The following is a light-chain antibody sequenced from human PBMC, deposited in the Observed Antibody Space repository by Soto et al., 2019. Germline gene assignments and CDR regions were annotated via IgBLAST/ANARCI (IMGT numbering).Light chain of an antibody. CDR1: SSDVGGYNY. CDR3: SSYTSSSTRV. CDR2: EVS. J-gene: IGLJ3*02. V-gene: IGLV2-14*01. Sequence: QSVLTQPASVSRSPGQSITISCTGTSSDVGGYNYVSWYQQHPGKAPKLMIYEVSNRPSGVSNRFSGSKSGNTASLTISGLQAEDESDYYCSSYTSSSTRVFGGGTKLTLL.